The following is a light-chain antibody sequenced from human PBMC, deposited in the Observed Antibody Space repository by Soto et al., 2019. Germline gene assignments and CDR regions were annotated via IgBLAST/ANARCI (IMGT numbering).Light chain of an antibody. CDR2: RAS. CDR3: QQYHIYSWT. J-gene: IGKJ1*01. Sequence: DIQMTQSPSTLSGSVGYRVTITCRSSQDIVTWLAWYQQKPEKAPKVLIYRASHLESGVPSRFSASGSGTEFSLTINSLQADDFATYYCQQYHIYSWTFGQGTKVDIK. CDR1: QDIVTW. V-gene: IGKV1-5*03.